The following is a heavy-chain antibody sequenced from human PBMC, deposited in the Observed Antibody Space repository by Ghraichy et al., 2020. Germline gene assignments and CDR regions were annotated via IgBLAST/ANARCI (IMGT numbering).Heavy chain of an antibody. J-gene: IGHJ3*02. V-gene: IGHV4-39*01. CDR1: GGSISSSSYY. CDR2: IYYSGST. Sequence: SETLSLTCTVSGGSISSSSYYWGWIRQPPGKGLEWIGSIYYSGSTYYNPSLKSRVTISVDTSKNQFSLKLRSVTAADSAWYYCAWQTPLRYFDWLPRPARSPDNAFDICGHGTMVTVSS. CDR3: AWQTPLRYFDWLPRPARSPDNAFDI. D-gene: IGHD3-9*01.